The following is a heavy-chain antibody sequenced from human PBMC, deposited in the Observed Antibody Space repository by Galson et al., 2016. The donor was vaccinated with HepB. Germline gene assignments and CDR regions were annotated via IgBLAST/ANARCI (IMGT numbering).Heavy chain of an antibody. Sequence: SLRLSCAASGFTFSSYWMSWVRQAPGKGLEWVANIKQDGSGKYYVDSVKGRFTISRDNAKNSLYLQMNSLTVEDTAVYYFAREVPTTVTLWDAFDIWGQGNVVTVSS. D-gene: IGHD4-11*01. J-gene: IGHJ3*02. V-gene: IGHV3-7*01. CDR3: AREVPTTVTLWDAFDI. CDR2: IKQDGSGK. CDR1: GFTFSSYW.